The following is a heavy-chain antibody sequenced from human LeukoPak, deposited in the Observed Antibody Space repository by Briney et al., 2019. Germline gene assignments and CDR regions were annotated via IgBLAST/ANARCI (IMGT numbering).Heavy chain of an antibody. CDR3: AKDACGYHRPIDH. J-gene: IGHJ4*02. V-gene: IGHV3-23*01. CDR1: GFTFTDFA. Sequence: GGSLRLSCAASGFTFTDFAMNWVRQAPGKGLEWVSGIGGGGTNTDYADSVKGRFTISRDNSKNTLPLQMSSLRADDTAVYFCAKDACGYHRPIDHWGQGILVTVSS. D-gene: IGHD3-22*01. CDR2: IGGGGTNT.